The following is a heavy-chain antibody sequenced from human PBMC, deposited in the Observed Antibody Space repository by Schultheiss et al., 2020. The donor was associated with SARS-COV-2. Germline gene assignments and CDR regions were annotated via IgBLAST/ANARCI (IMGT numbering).Heavy chain of an antibody. V-gene: IGHV4-61*02. CDR1: GGSISSSSYY. Sequence: SETLSLTCTVSGGSISSSSYYWSWIRQPPGKGLEWIGRIYTSGSTNYNPSLKSRVTMSVDTSKNQFSLKLSSVTAADTAVYYCARVAGYFDLWGRGTLVTVSS. CDR2: IYTSGST. CDR3: ARVAGYFDL. J-gene: IGHJ2*01.